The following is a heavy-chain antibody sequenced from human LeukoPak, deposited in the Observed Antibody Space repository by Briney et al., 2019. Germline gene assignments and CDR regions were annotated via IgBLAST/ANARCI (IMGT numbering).Heavy chain of an antibody. CDR2: ISAHNGNT. Sequence: ASVKVSCKASGYTFTSYGISWVRQAPGQGLEWRGWISAHNGNTNYAQKLQGRDSMTTDTSTSTAYMELRTLRSDDTAVYYCARETYSSGWLNYYYYGMDVWGQGTTVTVSS. CDR1: GYTFTSYG. V-gene: IGHV1-18*01. J-gene: IGHJ6*02. CDR3: ARETYSSGWLNYYYYGMDV. D-gene: IGHD6-19*01.